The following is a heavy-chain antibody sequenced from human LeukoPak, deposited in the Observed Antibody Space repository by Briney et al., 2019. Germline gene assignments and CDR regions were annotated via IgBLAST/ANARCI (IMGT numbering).Heavy chain of an antibody. V-gene: IGHV3-48*01. Sequence: PGGSLRLSCAASGFTFSSYSMNWVRQAPGKGLDWVSYISSSSRTVYYADSVKGRFTISRDNSKNSLYLQMNSLRAEDTAVYYCASPSVVGYWGQGTLVTVSS. J-gene: IGHJ4*02. CDR2: ISSSSRTV. D-gene: IGHD6-6*01. CDR1: GFTFSSYS. CDR3: ASPSVVGY.